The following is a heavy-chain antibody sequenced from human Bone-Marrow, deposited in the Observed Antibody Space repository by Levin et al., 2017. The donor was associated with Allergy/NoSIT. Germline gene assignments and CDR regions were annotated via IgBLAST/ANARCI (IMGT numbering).Heavy chain of an antibody. V-gene: IGHV4-59*01. CDR1: GDSLRGSS. CDR2: IYYSGST. CDR3: ARGRGFDDYGSGSSSSTSSDN. D-gene: IGHD3-10*01. J-gene: IGHJ4*02. Sequence: SETLSLTCNVSGDSLRGSSWSWLRQPPGGGLEWIGYIYYSGSTYYNPSLKTRISISIDASKNQFSLNLRSVTAADTAFYYCARGRGFDDYGSGSSSSTSSDNWGQGTLVTVSA.